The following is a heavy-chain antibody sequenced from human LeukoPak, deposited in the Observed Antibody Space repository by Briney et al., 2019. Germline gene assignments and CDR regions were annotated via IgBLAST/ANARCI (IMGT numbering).Heavy chain of an antibody. CDR1: GGSISSYY. J-gene: IGHJ3*02. CDR3: ARQGGDYGSGAFDI. CDR2: IYYSGST. V-gene: IGHV4-59*08. D-gene: IGHD4-17*01. Sequence: SETLSLTCTVSGGSISSYYWSWIRQPPGKGLEWIGYIYYSGSTNYNPSLKSRVTISVDTSKNQFSLKLSSVTAADTAVYYCARQGGDYGSGAFDIWGQGTMVTVSS.